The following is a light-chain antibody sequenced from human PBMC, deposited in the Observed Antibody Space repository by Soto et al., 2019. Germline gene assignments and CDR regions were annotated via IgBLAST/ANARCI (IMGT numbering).Light chain of an antibody. CDR2: DVT. V-gene: IGLV2-11*01. Sequence: QSVLTQPRSVSASPGQSVTISCTGTSSDVGRYDYVSWYQQHPGKAPKLIVYDVTERPSGVPDRFSGSTSGNTASLTISGLQAEDEADYSCCSFAGSYPYVFGHGTKVTV. CDR3: CSFAGSYPYV. J-gene: IGLJ1*01. CDR1: SSDVGRYDY.